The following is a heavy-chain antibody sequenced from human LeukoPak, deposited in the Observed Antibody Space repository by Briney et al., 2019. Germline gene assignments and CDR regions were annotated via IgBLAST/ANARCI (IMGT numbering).Heavy chain of an antibody. CDR1: GFTFSSYG. CDR2: IRYDGSNK. J-gene: IGHJ3*02. V-gene: IGHV3-30*02. CDR3: ARTTSMSYVGHAFDI. Sequence: PSGGSLRLSCAASGFTFSSYGIHWVRQAPGKGLEWVAFIRYDGSNKYYTDSVKGRFTISRDNSKNTLYLQMNSLRAEDTAVYYCARTTSMSYVGHAFDIWGQGTMVTVSS. D-gene: IGHD1-26*01.